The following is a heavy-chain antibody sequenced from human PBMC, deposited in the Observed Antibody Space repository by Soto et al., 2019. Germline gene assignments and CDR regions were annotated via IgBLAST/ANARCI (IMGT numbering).Heavy chain of an antibody. CDR2: IYYSGRT. V-gene: IGHV4-61*01. Sequence: QVQLQESGPGLVKPSETLSLICTVSGGSISSGSYSWTWIRQPPGRGLEWIGFIYYSGRTNYNPSLKSRVTMSVDTSKNQFSLRLNSVTAADTAVYYCARERGTFLAGFHYWGQGTLVTVSS. CDR1: GGSISSGSYS. D-gene: IGHD1-26*01. J-gene: IGHJ4*02. CDR3: ARERGTFLAGFHY.